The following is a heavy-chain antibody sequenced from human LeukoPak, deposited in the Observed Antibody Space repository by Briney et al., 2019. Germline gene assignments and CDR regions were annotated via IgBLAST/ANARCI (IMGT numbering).Heavy chain of an antibody. CDR3: ARYDSGWFYFDF. Sequence: SETLSLTCTVSGGSIRGYYWTWIRQPPGKGLEWVGYVYYSGSTNYNPSLKSRVTISVDTSINQFSLNLSSATAADTAVYYCARYDSGWFYFDFWGQGTLVTVSS. CDR1: GGSIRGYY. CDR2: VYYSGST. D-gene: IGHD6-19*01. J-gene: IGHJ4*02. V-gene: IGHV4-59*01.